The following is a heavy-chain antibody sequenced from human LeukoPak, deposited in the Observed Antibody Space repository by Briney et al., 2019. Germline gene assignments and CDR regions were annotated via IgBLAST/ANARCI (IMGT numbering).Heavy chain of an antibody. Sequence: SQTLSLTCAISGDSVSSNSAAWNWIRQSPSRGLEWPGRTYYRSKWYNDYAVSVKSRITINPDTSKNQFSLQLNSVTPEDTAVYYCARGGRIAAAYYYYYGMDVWGQGTTVTVSS. D-gene: IGHD6-13*01. CDR2: TYYRSKWYN. CDR1: GDSVSSNSAA. CDR3: ARGGRIAAAYYYYYGMDV. V-gene: IGHV6-1*01. J-gene: IGHJ6*02.